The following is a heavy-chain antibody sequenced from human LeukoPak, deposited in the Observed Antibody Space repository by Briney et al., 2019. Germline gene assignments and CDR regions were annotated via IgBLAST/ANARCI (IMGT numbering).Heavy chain of an antibody. Sequence: SETLSLTCTVSGGSISTSDYYWGWIRQPPGKGLEWIGSLYYSGSTYYNPSLKSRITISVDTSKNQFSLKLSSVTAADTAVYYCARGGVDYSGTYSAWFDPWGQGTLVTVSA. V-gene: IGHV4-39*01. CDR2: LYYSGST. J-gene: IGHJ5*02. D-gene: IGHD1-26*01. CDR1: GGSISTSDYY. CDR3: ARGGVDYSGTYSAWFDP.